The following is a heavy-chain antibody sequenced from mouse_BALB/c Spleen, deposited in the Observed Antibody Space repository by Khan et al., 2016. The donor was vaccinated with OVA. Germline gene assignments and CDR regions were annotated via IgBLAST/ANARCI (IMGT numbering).Heavy chain of an antibody. CDR3: ARHGSTSWFAY. D-gene: IGHD1-1*01. V-gene: IGHV1S135*01. CDR1: GYSFSTYY. J-gene: IGHJ3*01. CDR2: IDPFNGGT. Sequence: VQLQQSGPELMKPGASVKISCKASGYSFSTYYIHWVTRSHGKTLEWIGYIDPFNGGTTYNQKFKGKATLTVEKSSSTASMHLTSLTSEDSAVYYCARHGSTSWFAYWGQGTLVTVSA.